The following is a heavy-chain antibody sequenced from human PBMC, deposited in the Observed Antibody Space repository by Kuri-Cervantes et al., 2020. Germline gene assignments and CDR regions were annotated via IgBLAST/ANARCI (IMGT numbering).Heavy chain of an antibody. D-gene: IGHD6-19*01. Sequence: GGSLRLSCAASGFTFDDYAMHWVRQAPGKGLEYVSAISSAGGSTYYADSVKGRFTISRDNSKNTLYLQMGSLRAEDMAVYYCAREGVAASFDYWGQGTLVTVSS. CDR3: AREGVAASFDY. CDR1: GFTFDDYA. J-gene: IGHJ4*02. CDR2: ISSAGGST. V-gene: IGHV3-64*02.